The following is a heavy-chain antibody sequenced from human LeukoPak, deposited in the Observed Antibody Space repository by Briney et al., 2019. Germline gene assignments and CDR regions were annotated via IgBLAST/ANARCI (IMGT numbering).Heavy chain of an antibody. CDR2: ISSSSSTI. Sequence: PGGSLRLSCAASGLTVSSYSMNWVRQAPGKGLEWVSYISSSSSTIYYADSVKGRFTISRDNAKNSLDLQMNSLRDEDTAVYYCARARASGRSGFDYWGQGTLVTVSS. J-gene: IGHJ4*02. CDR1: GLTVSSYS. CDR3: ARARASGRSGFDY. V-gene: IGHV3-48*02. D-gene: IGHD2-15*01.